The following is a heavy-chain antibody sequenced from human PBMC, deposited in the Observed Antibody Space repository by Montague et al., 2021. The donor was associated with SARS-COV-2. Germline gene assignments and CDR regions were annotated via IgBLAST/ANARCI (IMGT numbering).Heavy chain of an antibody. V-gene: IGHV4-39*07. CDR3: ARDTRITMLVVVNRYGMDV. D-gene: IGHD3-22*01. Sequence: SETLSLTCTVSGGAISGSSYYWGWIRQPPGKGLEWIGSIYYGGSTXYNPSLKSRVTISVDTSKNQFSLKLSSVTAADTAVYYCARDTRITMLVVVNRYGMDVWGQGTTVTVSS. CDR2: IYYGGST. CDR1: GGAISGSSYY. J-gene: IGHJ6*02.